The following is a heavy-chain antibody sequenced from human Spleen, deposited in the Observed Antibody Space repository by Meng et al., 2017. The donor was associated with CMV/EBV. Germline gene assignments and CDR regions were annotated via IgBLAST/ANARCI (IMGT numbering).Heavy chain of an antibody. CDR2: INPNSGAT. J-gene: IGHJ4*02. CDR3: AKGVGATGAGDY. D-gene: IGHD1-26*01. CDR1: RYTFTDYD. V-gene: IGHV1-2*02. Sequence: SCKAARYTFTDYDMQWVRQAHGQGLEWMGWINPNSGATKYAQKFQGRVTMTRDTSISTAYMDLSRLRSDDTALYYCAKGVGATGAGDYWGQGTLVTVSS.